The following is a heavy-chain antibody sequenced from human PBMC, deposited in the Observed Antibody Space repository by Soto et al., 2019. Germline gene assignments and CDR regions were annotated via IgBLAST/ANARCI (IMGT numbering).Heavy chain of an antibody. CDR3: GRGVTPIDY. CDR2: ISAYNGNT. D-gene: IGHD2-21*02. V-gene: IGHV1-18*01. Sequence: QVQLVQSGAEVKKPGASVKVSCKASGYTFTNFGISWVRQAPGQGLEWMGWISAYNGNTNYAQNFQGRVTMTTNTSTSTAYMELRSLRSDDTAVYYSGRGVTPIDYWGQATLVSVSS. CDR1: GYTFTNFG. J-gene: IGHJ4*02.